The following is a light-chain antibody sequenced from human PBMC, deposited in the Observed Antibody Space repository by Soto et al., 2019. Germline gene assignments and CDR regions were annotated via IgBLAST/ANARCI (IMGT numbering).Light chain of an antibody. CDR2: DAS. J-gene: IGKJ1*01. CDR3: QQRSNWPPVWT. Sequence: EIVLTQSPATLSLSPGERATLSCRASQSVSSYLAWYQQKPGQAPRLLIYDASNRATGIPARFSGSGSGTDFTLNISSLEPEDFAVYYCQQRSNWPPVWTFGQGTKVEIK. CDR1: QSVSSY. V-gene: IGKV3-11*01.